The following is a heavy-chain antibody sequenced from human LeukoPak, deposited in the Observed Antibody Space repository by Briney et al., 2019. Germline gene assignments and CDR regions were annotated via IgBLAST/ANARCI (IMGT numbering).Heavy chain of an antibody. J-gene: IGHJ6*02. Sequence: GPVKVSCKASAYTLTSFDINCVRQATRQGLEWMGWMNPNSGNTGYAQKLQGRVTMTTNTSISTAYMELRSLRSEDTAVYYCARGPAARDYYYYGMDVWRQGTTVTVSS. CDR2: MNPNSGNT. CDR1: AYTLTSFD. D-gene: IGHD2-2*01. V-gene: IGHV1-8*01. CDR3: ARGPAARDYYYYGMDV.